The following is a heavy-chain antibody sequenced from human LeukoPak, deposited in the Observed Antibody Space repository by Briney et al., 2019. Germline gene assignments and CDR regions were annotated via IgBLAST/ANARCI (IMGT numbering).Heavy chain of an antibody. J-gene: IGHJ6*02. CDR2: INAGNGNT. CDR1: GYTFAKYA. D-gene: IGHD3-22*01. V-gene: IGHV1-3*01. CDR3: ARDRGSGAEDDYDSSGYPPLSVLNYYYGMDV. Sequence: ASVKVSCKASGYTFAKYAIHWVRQAPGQRLEWMGWINAGNGNTNYAQKLQGRVTMTTDTSTSTAYMELRSLRSDDTAVYYCARDRGSGAEDDYDSSGYPPLSVLNYYYGMDVWGQGTTVTVSS.